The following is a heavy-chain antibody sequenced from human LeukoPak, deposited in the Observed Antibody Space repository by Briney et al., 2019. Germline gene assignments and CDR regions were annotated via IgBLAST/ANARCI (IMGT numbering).Heavy chain of an antibody. J-gene: IGHJ3*02. CDR1: GYSFTTYW. CDR2: IYPGDSDI. D-gene: IGHD2-15*01. Sequence: GESLKISRKGSGYSFTTYWINWVRQMPGKGLEWMGIIYPGDSDIRYSPSFQGQVTISADKSISTAYLQWSSLKASDTAMYYCARRGYCSGGSCFSAAFDIWGQGTMVTVSS. V-gene: IGHV5-51*01. CDR3: ARRGYCSGGSCFSAAFDI.